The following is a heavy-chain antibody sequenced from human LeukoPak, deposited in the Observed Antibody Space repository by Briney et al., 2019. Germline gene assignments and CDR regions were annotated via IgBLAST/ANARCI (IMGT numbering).Heavy chain of an antibody. CDR2: IYHSGST. D-gene: IGHD2-2*02. Sequence: SETLSLTCAVSGYSISSGYYWGWIRQPPGKGLEWIGSIYHSGSTYYNPSLKSRVTISVDTSKNQFSLKLSSVTAADTAVYYCAGQVVPAAIHSQFYFDYWGQGTLVTVSS. J-gene: IGHJ4*02. V-gene: IGHV4-38-2*01. CDR1: GYSISSGYY. CDR3: AGQVVPAAIHSQFYFDY.